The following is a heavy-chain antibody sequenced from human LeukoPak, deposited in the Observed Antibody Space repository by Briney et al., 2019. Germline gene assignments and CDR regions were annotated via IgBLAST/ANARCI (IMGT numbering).Heavy chain of an antibody. V-gene: IGHV4-61*02. CDR3: ARDSPRWMHAFDI. D-gene: IGHD5-24*01. Sequence: SQTLSLTCTVSGGSISSGGYYWSWVRQPAGKGLEWIGRIYTTGSTNYNPSLKSRVTISVNTSKNQFSLKLRSVTAADTAVYYCARDSPRWMHAFDIWGQGTMVTVSS. J-gene: IGHJ3*02. CDR1: GGSISSGGYY. CDR2: IYTTGST.